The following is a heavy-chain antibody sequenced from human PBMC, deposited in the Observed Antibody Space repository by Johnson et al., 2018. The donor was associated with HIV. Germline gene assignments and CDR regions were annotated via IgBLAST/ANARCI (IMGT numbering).Heavy chain of an antibody. CDR2: IYSGGST. Sequence: MLLVESGGGLVQPGGSLRLSCAASGFTVSSNYMSWVRQAPGKGLEWVSVIYSGGSTYYADSVKGRFTISRDNSKNTLYLQMNSLRPEDTAVYYCARSEEWRGEGVYQIWGQGTMVTVSS. CDR3: ARSEEWRGEGVYQI. D-gene: IGHD6-13*01. V-gene: IGHV3-66*02. J-gene: IGHJ3*02. CDR1: GFTVSSNY.